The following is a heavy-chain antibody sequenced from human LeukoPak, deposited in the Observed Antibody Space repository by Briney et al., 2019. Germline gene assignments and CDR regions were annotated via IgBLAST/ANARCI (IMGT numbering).Heavy chain of an antibody. CDR1: GFTFSSYA. CDR2: ISGDGGST. D-gene: IGHD3-16*01. V-gene: IGHV3-43*02. J-gene: IGHJ6*02. Sequence: GGSLRFSGEAPGFTFSSYAMSWARQAPGKGLKWVSLISGDGGSTYYADSVKGRFTISRDNSKNSLYLQMNSLRTEDTALYYCAKDKGALYYYGMDVWGQGTTVTVSS. CDR3: AKDKGALYYYGMDV.